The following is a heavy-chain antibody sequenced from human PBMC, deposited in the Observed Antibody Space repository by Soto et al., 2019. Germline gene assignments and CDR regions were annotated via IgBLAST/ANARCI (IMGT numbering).Heavy chain of an antibody. J-gene: IGHJ4*02. V-gene: IGHV4-31*03. D-gene: IGHD3-16*02. Sequence: KASETLSLTCTVSGGSISSGGYYWSWIRQHPGKGLEWIGYIYYSGSTYYNPSLKSRVTISVDTSKNQFSLKLSSVTAADTAVYYCARLDDYVWGSYRYRYYFDYWGQGXLVTVYS. CDR1: GGSISSGGYY. CDR3: ARLDDYVWGSYRYRYYFDY. CDR2: IYYSGST.